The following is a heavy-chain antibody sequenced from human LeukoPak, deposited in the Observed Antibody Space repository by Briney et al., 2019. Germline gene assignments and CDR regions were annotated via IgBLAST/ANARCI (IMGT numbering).Heavy chain of an antibody. CDR3: AKDRIRLGELSMYDY. J-gene: IGHJ4*02. D-gene: IGHD3-16*02. V-gene: IGHV3-23*01. CDR1: GFTFSSYA. Sequence: GGSLRLSCAASGFTFSSYAMSWVRQAPGKGLEWVSAISGSGGSTYYADSVKGRFTISRDNSKNTLYLQMNSLRAEDTAVYYCAKDRIRLGELSMYDYWGQGTLVTVSS. CDR2: ISGSGGST.